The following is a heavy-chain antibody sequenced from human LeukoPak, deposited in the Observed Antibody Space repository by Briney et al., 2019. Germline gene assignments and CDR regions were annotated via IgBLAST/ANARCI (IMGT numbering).Heavy chain of an antibody. CDR3: ARGRIAVAGTIDY. CDR2: ISSNGGST. V-gene: IGHV3-64*01. D-gene: IGHD6-19*01. CDR1: GFTFSNYA. Sequence: PGGSLRLSCAASGFTFSNYAMHWVRQAPGKGLEYVSAISSNGGSTYYANSVKGRFTISRDNSKNTPYLQMGSLRAEDMAVYYCARGRIAVAGTIDYWGQGTLVTVSS. J-gene: IGHJ4*02.